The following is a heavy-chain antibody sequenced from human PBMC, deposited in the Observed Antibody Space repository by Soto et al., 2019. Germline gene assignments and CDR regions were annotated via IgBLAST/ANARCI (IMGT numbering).Heavy chain of an antibody. D-gene: IGHD4-17*01. CDR2: TYYSGST. V-gene: IGHV4-59*01. CDR3: ARAYGVGAGDY. CDR1: GGSISSYY. Sequence: QVQLQESGPGLVKPSETLSLTCTVSGGSISSYYWSWIRQPPGKGLEWIGYTYYSGSTNSNPSLKSRVTIPVDTSTNPFSLKLSSVPAADTAVYYCARAYGVGAGDYWGQGTLVTVSS. J-gene: IGHJ4*02.